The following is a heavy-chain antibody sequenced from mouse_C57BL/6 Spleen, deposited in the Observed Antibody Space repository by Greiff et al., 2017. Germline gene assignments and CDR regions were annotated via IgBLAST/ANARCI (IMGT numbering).Heavy chain of an antibody. Sequence: VKLVESGAELVKPGASVKISCKASGYAFSSYWMNWVKQRPGKGLEWIGQIYPGDGDTNYNGKFKGKATLTADKSSSTAYMQLSSLTSEDSAVYFCARLLRYYAMDYWGQGTSVTVSS. V-gene: IGHV1-80*01. CDR3: ARLLRYYAMDY. D-gene: IGHD1-1*01. CDR2: IYPGDGDT. CDR1: GYAFSSYW. J-gene: IGHJ4*01.